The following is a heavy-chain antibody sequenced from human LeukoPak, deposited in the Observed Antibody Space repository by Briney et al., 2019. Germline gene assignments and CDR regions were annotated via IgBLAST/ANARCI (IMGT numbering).Heavy chain of an antibody. CDR1: GYTFTSYD. Sequence: ASVKVSCKASGYTFTSYDINWVRQATGQGLEWMGWMNPNSGNTGYAQKFQGRVTMTRNTSISTAYMELSSLRSEDTAVYYCARVPLRYFDWLSADAFDIWGQGTMVTVSS. D-gene: IGHD3-9*01. CDR2: MNPNSGNT. V-gene: IGHV1-8*01. J-gene: IGHJ3*02. CDR3: ARVPLRYFDWLSADAFDI.